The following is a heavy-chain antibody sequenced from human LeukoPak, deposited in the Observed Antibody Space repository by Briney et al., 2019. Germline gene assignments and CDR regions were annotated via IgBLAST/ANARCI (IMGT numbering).Heavy chain of an antibody. J-gene: IGHJ4*02. CDR3: ARARIAAAGHGIDY. Sequence: SVKVSCKSSGGTFSSYAISWVRQAPGQGLGWMGRIIPIFGTANYAQKFQGRVTITADKSTSTAYMELSSLRSEDTAVYYCARARIAAAGHGIDYWGQGTLVTVSS. CDR2: IIPIFGTA. D-gene: IGHD6-13*01. CDR1: GGTFSSYA. V-gene: IGHV1-69*06.